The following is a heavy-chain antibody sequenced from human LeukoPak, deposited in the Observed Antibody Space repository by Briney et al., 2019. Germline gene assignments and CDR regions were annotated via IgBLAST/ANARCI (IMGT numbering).Heavy chain of an antibody. J-gene: IGHJ5*02. CDR3: ARDSDGGNGINWFHP. CDR1: GSTFSSYA. V-gene: IGHV3-23*01. CDR2: ISGSGGST. Sequence: GGSLRLSCAASGSTFSSYAMSWVRQVPGKGLEWVSDISGSGGSTYYADSVKGRFTISRDNSKNTLYLQMNSLRAEDTAVYYCARDSDGGNGINWFHPWGQGTLVTVSS. D-gene: IGHD4-23*01.